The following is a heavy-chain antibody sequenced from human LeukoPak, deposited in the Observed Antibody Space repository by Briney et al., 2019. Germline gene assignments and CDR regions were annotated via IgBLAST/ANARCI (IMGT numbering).Heavy chain of an antibody. V-gene: IGHV3-23*01. CDR3: AKTQYWDLSRRGGWFDP. CDR2: LSGSGGST. J-gene: IGHJ5*02. CDR1: AFTFSSYA. Sequence: PGGSLRLSCAASAFTFSSYAMSWVRQAPGKGLEWVSALSGSGGSTYYADSVKGRLTISRDNSKNTLYLQMNSLRAEDTAVYYCAKTQYWDLSRRGGWFDPWGQGTLVTVSS. D-gene: IGHD2-8*02.